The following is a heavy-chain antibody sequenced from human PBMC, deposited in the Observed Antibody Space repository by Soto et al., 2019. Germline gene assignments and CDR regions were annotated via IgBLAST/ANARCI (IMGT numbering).Heavy chain of an antibody. CDR2: IYYSGST. D-gene: IGHD3-10*01. CDR1: GGSISSYY. CDR3: ARHNYGSGSTYFDY. Sequence: QVQLQESGPGLVKPSETLSLTCTVSGGSISSYYWSWIRQPPGKGLEWIGYIYYSGSTNYNPSLKRRVTLSVDTSKNQCSLKLNSMPAADTAVYYCARHNYGSGSTYFDYWGQGTLVTVSS. V-gene: IGHV4-59*08. J-gene: IGHJ4*02.